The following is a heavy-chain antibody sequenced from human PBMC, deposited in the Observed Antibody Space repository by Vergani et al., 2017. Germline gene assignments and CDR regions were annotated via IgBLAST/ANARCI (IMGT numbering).Heavy chain of an antibody. J-gene: IGHJ4*02. CDR1: GESFSSFH. Sequence: QVQLQQWGAGVVKPSGTLSLTFAVFGESFSSFHWSWIRQPPGKGLEWIGEINNDGHTNYNPSLESRVTVSRDTAKNQFSFNLKSVTAAETAMYYCAVRARFNLVGGESVTKRYFDYWSQGSLVTVSS. V-gene: IGHV4-34*02. CDR3: AVRARFNLVGGESVTKRYFDY. D-gene: IGHD2-8*02. CDR2: INNDGHT.